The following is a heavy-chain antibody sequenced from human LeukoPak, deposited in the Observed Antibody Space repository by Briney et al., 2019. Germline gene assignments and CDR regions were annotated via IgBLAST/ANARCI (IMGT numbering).Heavy chain of an antibody. Sequence: PGGSLRLSCAVSGFTFSNYDMHWVRQAPGKGLEYVSAISSNGGSAYYANSVKGRFTISRDNSKNTLYLQMNSLRAEDTAVYYCAKDGGYSYGLGYWGQGTLVTVSS. V-gene: IGHV3-64*01. D-gene: IGHD5-18*01. CDR3: AKDGGYSYGLGY. J-gene: IGHJ4*02. CDR1: GFTFSNYD. CDR2: ISSNGGSA.